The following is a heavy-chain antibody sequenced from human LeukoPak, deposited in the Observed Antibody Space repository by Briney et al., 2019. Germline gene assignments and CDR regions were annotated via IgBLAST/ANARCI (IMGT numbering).Heavy chain of an antibody. D-gene: IGHD6-19*01. CDR1: GGTFSSYA. Sequence: SVKVSCKASGGTFSSYAISWVRQAPGQGLEWMGGIIPIFGTANYAQKFQGRVTITADESTSTAYMELSSLRSEDTAVYYCAREQQWPYYFDYWGQGTLVTVSS. CDR2: IIPIFGTA. CDR3: AREQQWPYYFDY. J-gene: IGHJ4*02. V-gene: IGHV1-69*13.